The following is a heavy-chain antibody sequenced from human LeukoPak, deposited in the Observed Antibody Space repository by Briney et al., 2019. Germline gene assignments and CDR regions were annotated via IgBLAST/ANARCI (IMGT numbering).Heavy chain of an antibody. CDR1: GFTFSDYY. CDR2: ISSSGTTI. D-gene: IGHD2-2*01. J-gene: IGHJ6*04. Sequence: GGSLRLSCAASGFTFSDYYMSWIRQAPGKGLEWVSYISSSGTTIYYADSVKGRFTIPRDNGQSSLYLQMNSLRAEDTAVYYCARDPRGAVVPGAMGVWGKGTTVTVSS. CDR3: ARDPRGAVVPGAMGV. V-gene: IGHV3-11*01.